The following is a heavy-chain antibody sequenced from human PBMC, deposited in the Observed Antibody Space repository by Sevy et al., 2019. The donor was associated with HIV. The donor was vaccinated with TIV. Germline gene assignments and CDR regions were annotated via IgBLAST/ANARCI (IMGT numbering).Heavy chain of an antibody. Sequence: GGSLRLSCAASGFTFSSYSMNWVRQAPGKGLEWVSYISSSSSTIYYADSVKGRFTISRDNAKNSLYLQMNSLRDEDTDVYYCARDEVGTVVTPGWYFDLWGRGTLVTVSS. CDR2: ISSSSSTI. CDR3: ARDEVGTVVTPGWYFDL. J-gene: IGHJ2*01. D-gene: IGHD2-21*02. CDR1: GFTFSSYS. V-gene: IGHV3-48*02.